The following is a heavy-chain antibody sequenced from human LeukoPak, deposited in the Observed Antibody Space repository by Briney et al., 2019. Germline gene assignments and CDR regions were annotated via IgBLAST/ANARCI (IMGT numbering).Heavy chain of an antibody. CDR2: ITTRSAI. Sequence: PGGSLRLSCAASGFTFSSYSMNWVRQAPGKGLEWVSSITTRSAIYYADSVKGRFTISRDNAKDSLYLQMNSLRADDTAVYYCARVRGAGLQYYHMDVWGKGTTVTVSS. D-gene: IGHD4-11*01. J-gene: IGHJ6*03. CDR1: GFTFSSYS. CDR3: ARVRGAGLQYYHMDV. V-gene: IGHV3-48*01.